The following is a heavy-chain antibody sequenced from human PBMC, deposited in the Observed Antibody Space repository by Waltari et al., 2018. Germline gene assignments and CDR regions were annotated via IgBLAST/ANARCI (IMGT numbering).Heavy chain of an antibody. Sequence: QVQLQQWGAGLLKPSETLSLTCAVYGGSFSGSYWSWIRQPPGQGLEWIGEINHSGSTNYNPSLKSRVTISVDTSKNQFSLKLSSVTAADTAVYYCARLPDIVVVPAASHNWFDPWGQGTLVTVSS. V-gene: IGHV4-34*01. D-gene: IGHD2-2*01. CDR3: ARLPDIVVVPAASHNWFDP. CDR2: INHSGST. CDR1: GGSFSGSY. J-gene: IGHJ5*02.